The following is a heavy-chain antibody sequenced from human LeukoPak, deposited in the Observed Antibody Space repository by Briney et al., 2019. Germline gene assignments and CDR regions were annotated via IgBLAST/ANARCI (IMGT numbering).Heavy chain of an antibody. V-gene: IGHV3-9*01. D-gene: IGHD2-2*01. J-gene: IGHJ4*02. CDR3: AKVRGTRTSGFFFDY. Sequence: GGSLRLSCGPSGFKFDDFAMHWVRQVPGKGLEWISIISYNSGFTDYADSVKGRFTVSRDNAMNTLYLEMNSLRPEDTAFYYCAKVRGTRTSGFFFDYWGRGTLVTVSS. CDR1: GFKFDDFA. CDR2: ISYNSGFT.